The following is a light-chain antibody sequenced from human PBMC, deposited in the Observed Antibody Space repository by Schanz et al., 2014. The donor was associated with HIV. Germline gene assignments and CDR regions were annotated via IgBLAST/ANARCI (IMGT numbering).Light chain of an antibody. Sequence: DIQMTQSPSSLSASVGDTVAITCRASQGIGNELGWYQQKPGKAPKRLIYAASFLQSEVPSRFIGSGSGTEFTLTISGLQPEDFASYYCRQHNAYPLTFGQGTRLDI. V-gene: IGKV1-17*01. J-gene: IGKJ5*01. CDR2: AAS. CDR1: QGIGNE. CDR3: RQHNAYPLT.